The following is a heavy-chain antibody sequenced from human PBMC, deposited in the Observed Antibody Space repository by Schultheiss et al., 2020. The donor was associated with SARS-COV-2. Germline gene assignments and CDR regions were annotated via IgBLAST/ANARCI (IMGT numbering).Heavy chain of an antibody. CDR3: ARIGQVGATTRYYYYGMDV. CDR1: GGSISSGDYY. CDR2: IYYSGST. J-gene: IGHJ6*02. D-gene: IGHD1-26*01. V-gene: IGHV4-30-4*01. Sequence: SETLSLTCTVSGGSISSGDYYWSWIRQPPGKGLEWIGYIYYSGSTYYNPSLKSRVTISVDTSKNQFSLKLSSVTAADTAVYYCARIGQVGATTRYYYYGMDVWGQGTTVTVSS.